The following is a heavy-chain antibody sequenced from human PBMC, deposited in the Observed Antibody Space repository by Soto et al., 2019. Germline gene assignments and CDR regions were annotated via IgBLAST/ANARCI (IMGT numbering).Heavy chain of an antibody. V-gene: IGHV1-8*01. CDR3: AREGSYGDSFQKAFEF. D-gene: IGHD4-17*01. J-gene: IGHJ3*01. CDR2: MNPNSGNT. Sequence: ASVKVSCKASGYTFTSYDINWVRQATGQGLEWMGWMNPNSGNTGYAQKFQGRVTMTRNTSISTAYMELSSLRSEDTAVYYCAREGSYGDSFQKAFEFWGQGTMVIVSS. CDR1: GYTFTSYD.